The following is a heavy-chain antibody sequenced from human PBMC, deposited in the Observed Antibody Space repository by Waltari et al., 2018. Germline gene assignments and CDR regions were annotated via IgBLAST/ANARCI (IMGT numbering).Heavy chain of an antibody. Sequence: QVQLQQWGAGLLKPSETLSLTCAVYGGSFSGYYWSWIRQPPGKGLEWIGEINHSGSTNYNPSLKSRVTISVDTSKNQFSLKLSSVTAADTAVYYCARFQYDFWSGYFPNWFDPWGQGTLVTVSS. V-gene: IGHV4-34*01. J-gene: IGHJ5*02. CDR1: GGSFSGYY. CDR2: INHSGST. CDR3: ARFQYDFWSGYFPNWFDP. D-gene: IGHD3-3*01.